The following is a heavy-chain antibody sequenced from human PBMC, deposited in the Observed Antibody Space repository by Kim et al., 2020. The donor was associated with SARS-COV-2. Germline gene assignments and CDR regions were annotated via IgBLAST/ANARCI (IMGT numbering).Heavy chain of an antibody. CDR1: GGTFSSYA. V-gene: IGHV1-69*13. CDR3: AREDYYDSSGKLDY. J-gene: IGHJ4*02. D-gene: IGHD3-22*01. CDR2: IIPIFGTA. Sequence: SVKVSCKASGGTFSSYAISWVRQAPGQGLEWMGGIIPIFGTANYAQKFQGRVTITADESTSTAYMDLSSLRSEDTAVYYCAREDYYDSSGKLDYWGQGTLVTVSS.